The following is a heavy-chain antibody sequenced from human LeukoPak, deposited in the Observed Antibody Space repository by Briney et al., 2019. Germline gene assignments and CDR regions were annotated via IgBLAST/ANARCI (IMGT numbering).Heavy chain of an antibody. V-gene: IGHV4-39*07. J-gene: IGHJ5*02. CDR3: ARERPDAYLSYGALGNWFDP. CDR1: GVSISSSSYY. CDR2: IYYSGST. D-gene: IGHD4-17*01. Sequence: SETLSLTCTVSGVSISSSSYYWGWIRQPPGKGLEWIGSIYYSGSTYYNPSLKSRVTISVDTSKNQFSLKLSSVTAADTAVYYCARERPDAYLSYGALGNWFDPWGQGTLVTVSS.